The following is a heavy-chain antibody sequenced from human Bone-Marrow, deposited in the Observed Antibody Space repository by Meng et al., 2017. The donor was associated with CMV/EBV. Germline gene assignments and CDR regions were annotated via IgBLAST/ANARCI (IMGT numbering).Heavy chain of an antibody. CDR2: ISPYNGNT. J-gene: IGHJ6*02. CDR3: ARYSLEWLLYYHYYYGMDV. D-gene: IGHD3-3*01. Sequence: ASVKVSCKASGYTFISYGITWVRQAPGQGLEWMGWISPYNGNTNYAQKLQGRVTMTTDTSTSTAYMELRSLRSDDTAVYYCARYSLEWLLYYHYYYGMDVWGQGTTVTVSS. CDR1: GYTFISYG. V-gene: IGHV1-18*01.